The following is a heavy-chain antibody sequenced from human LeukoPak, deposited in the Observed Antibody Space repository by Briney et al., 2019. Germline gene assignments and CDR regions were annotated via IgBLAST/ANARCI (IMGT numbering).Heavy chain of an antibody. CDR2: ISSSSSYI. Sequence: GGSLRLSRAASGFTFSSYSMNWVRQAPGKGLEWVSSISSSSSYIYYADSVKGRFTISRDNAKNSLYLQMNSLRAEDTAVYYCARDTGMVRGLYFDYWGQGTLVTVSS. D-gene: IGHD3-10*01. J-gene: IGHJ4*02. CDR1: GFTFSSYS. CDR3: ARDTGMVRGLYFDY. V-gene: IGHV3-21*01.